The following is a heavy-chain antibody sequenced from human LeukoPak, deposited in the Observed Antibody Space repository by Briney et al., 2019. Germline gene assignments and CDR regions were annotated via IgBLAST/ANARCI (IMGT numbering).Heavy chain of an antibody. V-gene: IGHV4-59*01. CDR3: ASMYSSGWYYFDS. D-gene: IGHD6-19*01. CDR1: GGSISSYY. J-gene: IGHJ4*02. CDR2: IYYSGST. Sequence: SETLSLTCTVSGGSISSYYWSWIRQPPGKGLEWIGYIYYSGSTNYNPSLKSRVTISVDTSRNQFSLKLSSVTAAGTAVYYCASMYSSGWYYFDSWGQGTLVTVSS.